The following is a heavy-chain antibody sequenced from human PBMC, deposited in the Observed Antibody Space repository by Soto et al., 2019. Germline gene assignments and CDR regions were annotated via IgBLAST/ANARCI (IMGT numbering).Heavy chain of an antibody. V-gene: IGHV6-1*01. J-gene: IGHJ6*03. CDR3: AGTTSHQWYYMDV. CDR2: TYYRSRWYN. CDR1: GDSVSSNSAA. D-gene: IGHD1-7*01. Sequence: PSQTLSLTCSISGDSVSSNSAARNWIRLSPSRGLEWLARTYYRSRWYNDYAVSVRSRMTVNPVTSKNQFSLQLTSVTPEDTAVYYCAGTTSHQWYYMDVWGKGTTVTVSS.